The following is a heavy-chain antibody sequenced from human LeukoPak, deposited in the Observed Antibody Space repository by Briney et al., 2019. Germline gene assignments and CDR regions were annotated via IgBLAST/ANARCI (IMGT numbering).Heavy chain of an antibody. CDR2: IIPFFGIT. J-gene: IGHJ5*02. V-gene: IGHV1-69*04. D-gene: IGHD3-10*01. Sequence: GASMNVSCKASGGTFSSYAISWERQAPGQGLEWVGKIIPFFGITNYAKQFLGRLTITSDKSSRKPYMELSSLRSEDTAVYDCASSGDGSAWLDPWGQGTLVTVSS. CDR3: ASSGDGSAWLDP. CDR1: GGTFSSYA.